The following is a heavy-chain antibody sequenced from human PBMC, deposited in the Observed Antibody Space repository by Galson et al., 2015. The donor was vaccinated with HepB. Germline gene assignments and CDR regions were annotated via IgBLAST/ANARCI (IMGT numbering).Heavy chain of an antibody. CDR3: ARGTLGVTTYFDY. Sequence: SLRLSCAASGFTFSTYSMNWVRQAPGKGLEWVSSISSSSSYIYYADSVKGRFTISRENAKNSLYLQMNSLRAGDTAVYYCARGTLGVTTYFDYWGQGTLVTVSS. CDR2: ISSSSSYI. V-gene: IGHV3-21*01. J-gene: IGHJ4*02. D-gene: IGHD4-17*01. CDR1: GFTFSTYS.